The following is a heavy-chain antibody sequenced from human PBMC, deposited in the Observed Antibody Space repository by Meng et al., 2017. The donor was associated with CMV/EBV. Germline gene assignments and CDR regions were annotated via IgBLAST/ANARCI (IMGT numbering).Heavy chain of an antibody. V-gene: IGHV4-34*01. D-gene: IGHD6-6*01. CDR1: GGSFSGYY. Sequence: GSLRLSCVVYGGSFSGYYWSWIRQPPGKGLEWIGEINHSGSTNYNPSLKSRVTISVDTSKNQFSLKLSSVTAADTAVYYCARALSIAARPGQFYYYGMDVWGQGTTVTVSS. J-gene: IGHJ6*02. CDR2: INHSGST. CDR3: ARALSIAARPGQFYYYGMDV.